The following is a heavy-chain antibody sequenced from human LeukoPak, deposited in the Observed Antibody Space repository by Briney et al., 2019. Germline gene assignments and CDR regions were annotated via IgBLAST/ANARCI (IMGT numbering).Heavy chain of an antibody. CDR3: ARDSVYGYSYGFYYYYMDV. V-gene: IGHV4-61*02. CDR1: GGSISSGSYS. J-gene: IGHJ6*03. D-gene: IGHD5-18*01. Sequence: SQTLSLTCTVSGGSISSGSYSWSWIRQPAGKGLEWIGRIYTSGSTNNNPSLKSRVTISVDTSKNQFSLKLSSVTAADTAVYYCARDSVYGYSYGFYYYYMDVWGKGTTVTVSS. CDR2: IYTSGST.